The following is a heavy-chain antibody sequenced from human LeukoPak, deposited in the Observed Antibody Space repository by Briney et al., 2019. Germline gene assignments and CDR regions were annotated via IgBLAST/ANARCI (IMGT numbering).Heavy chain of an antibody. CDR3: ARHLDHCSSTSCYRNYFDY. CDR1: GDSISSTSYF. D-gene: IGHD2-2*01. Sequence: SETLSLTCTVSGDSISSTSYFWGWIRQPPGKGLEWIGSIYYSGSTYYNPSLKSRVTISVDTSKNQFSLKLSSVTAADTAVYYCARHLDHCSSTSCYRNYFDYWGQGTPVTVSS. J-gene: IGHJ4*02. V-gene: IGHV4-39*01. CDR2: IYYSGST.